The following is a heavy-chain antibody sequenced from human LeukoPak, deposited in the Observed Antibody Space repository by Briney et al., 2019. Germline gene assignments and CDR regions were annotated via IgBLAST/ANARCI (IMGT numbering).Heavy chain of an antibody. CDR2: IRYDGSNK. J-gene: IGHJ6*02. Sequence: GGSLRLSCAASGFTFSSYGMHWVRQAPGKGLEWVAFIRYDGSNKYYADSVKGRFTSSRDNSKNTLYLQMNSLRAEDTAVYYCAKNPAPSSSWYVYYYGMDVWGQGTTVTVSS. CDR3: AKNPAPSSSWYVYYYGMDV. CDR1: GFTFSSYG. D-gene: IGHD6-13*01. V-gene: IGHV3-30*02.